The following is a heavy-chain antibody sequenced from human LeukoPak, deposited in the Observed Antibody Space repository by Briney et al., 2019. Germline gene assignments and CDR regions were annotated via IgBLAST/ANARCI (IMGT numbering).Heavy chain of an antibody. CDR1: GYTFTGYY. CDR3: ARDEGTGYSYGSLAY. CDR2: ISAYNGNT. V-gene: IGHV1-18*04. J-gene: IGHJ4*02. D-gene: IGHD5-18*01. Sequence: ASVKVSCKASGYTFTGYYMHWVRQAPGQGLEWMGWISAYNGNTNYAQKLQGRVTMTTDTSTSTAYMELRSLRSDDTAVYYCARDEGTGYSYGSLAYWGQGTLVTVSS.